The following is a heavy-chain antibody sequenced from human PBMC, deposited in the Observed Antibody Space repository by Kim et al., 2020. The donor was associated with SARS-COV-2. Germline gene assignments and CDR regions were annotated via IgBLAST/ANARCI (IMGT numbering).Heavy chain of an antibody. J-gene: IGHJ6*02. V-gene: IGHV1-69*13. CDR3: AREPGIVVVPYYYYGMDV. CDR1: GGTFSSYA. D-gene: IGHD2-2*01. CDR2: IIPIFGTA. Sequence: SVKVSCKASGGTFSSYAISWVRQAPGQGLEWMGGIIPIFGTANYAQKFQGRVTITADESTSTAYMELSSLRSEDTAVYYCAREPGIVVVPYYYYGMDVWGQGTTVTVSS.